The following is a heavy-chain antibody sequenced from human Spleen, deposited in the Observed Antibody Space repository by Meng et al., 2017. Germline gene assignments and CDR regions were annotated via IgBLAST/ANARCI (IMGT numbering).Heavy chain of an antibody. D-gene: IGHD1-1*01. J-gene: IGHJ4*02. V-gene: IGHV3-74*01. Sequence: GESLKISCAASGFTFSSYTMHWVRQAPGQGLIWVSSISTDGSDTSYADSVKGRFTISRDNAKNTFYLQMHSLGAEDTAMYYCARSRTYFDFWGQGTLVTVSS. CDR3: ARSRTYFDF. CDR1: GFTFSSYT. CDR2: ISTDGSDT.